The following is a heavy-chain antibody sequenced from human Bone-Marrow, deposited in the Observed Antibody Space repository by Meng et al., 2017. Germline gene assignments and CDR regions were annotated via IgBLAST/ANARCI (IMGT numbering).Heavy chain of an antibody. J-gene: IGHJ4*02. CDR2: INPKSGDT. Sequence: ASVKVSCKASGYTFPDYWLHWVRRAPGQGLEWMGRINPKSGDTHYAQRFQGRVTMTGDTSISTAHMELSGLRSDDTAMYYCARDEDISAAGKLFGYYWGQGTLVTVSS. V-gene: IGHV1-2*06. D-gene: IGHD6-13*01. CDR3: ARDEDISAAGKLFGYY. CDR1: GYTFPDYW.